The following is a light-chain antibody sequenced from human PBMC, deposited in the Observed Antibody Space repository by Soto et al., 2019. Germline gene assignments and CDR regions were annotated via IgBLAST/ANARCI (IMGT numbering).Light chain of an antibody. J-gene: IGLJ7*01. CDR1: SSDVGGYNY. CDR2: DVS. Sequence: QAVVTQPASVSGSPGQSITISCTGTSSDVGGYNYVSWYQQHPGKAPKLMIYDVSNRPSGVSNRFSGSKSGNTASLTISGLQAEDEADYFCSSYTSSSPPSAVFGGGTQLTVL. V-gene: IGLV2-14*01. CDR3: SSYTSSSPPSAV.